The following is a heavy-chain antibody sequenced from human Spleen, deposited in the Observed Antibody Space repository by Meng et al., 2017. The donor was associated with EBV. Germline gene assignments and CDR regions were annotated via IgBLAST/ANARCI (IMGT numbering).Heavy chain of an antibody. CDR3: ARGDATVTRLDGSNYYYGMDG. Sequence: QVQLVVSGGGLVKPGGSVRVACVASGLTAGTYYMSWIRQDPGKGLEWVSYISSSGSSSGNTIYYADYVKGRFTISRDNAKNSLFLQMNSLRAEDTAVYYCARGDATVTRLDGSNYYYGMDGWCQGTTVTVSS. D-gene: IGHD4-17*01. CDR2: ISSSGSSSGNTI. J-gene: IGHJ6*02. V-gene: IGHV3-11*01. CDR1: GLTAGTYY.